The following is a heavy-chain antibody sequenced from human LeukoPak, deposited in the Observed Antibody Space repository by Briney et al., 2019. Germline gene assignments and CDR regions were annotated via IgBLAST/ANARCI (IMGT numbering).Heavy chain of an antibody. CDR2: ISSSSSYK. J-gene: IGHJ4*02. Sequence: GGSLRLSCAASGFTFSSYSMNWVRQAPGKGLEWVSSISSSSSYKYYADSVKGRFTISRDNAKNSLYLQMNSLRAEDTAVYYCVREPQYQSRGFDYWGQGTLGTVSS. CDR3: VREPQYQSRGFDY. D-gene: IGHD2-2*01. CDR1: GFTFSSYS. V-gene: IGHV3-21*01.